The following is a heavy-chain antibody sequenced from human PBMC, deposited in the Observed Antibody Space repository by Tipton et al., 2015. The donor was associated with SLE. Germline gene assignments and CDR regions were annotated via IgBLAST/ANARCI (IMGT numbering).Heavy chain of an antibody. D-gene: IGHD6-19*01. CDR1: GGSFNDYL. V-gene: IGHV4-34*01. CDR3: ARAGLAVYMDV. J-gene: IGHJ6*03. Sequence: TLSLTCVVYGGSFNDYLWSWIRQPPGKGLEWIGQITHSGSTNYNPSLKSRVTISVDTSKNQFSLKLSSVTAADTAVYYCARAGLAVYMDVWGKGTTVTVSS. CDR2: ITHSGST.